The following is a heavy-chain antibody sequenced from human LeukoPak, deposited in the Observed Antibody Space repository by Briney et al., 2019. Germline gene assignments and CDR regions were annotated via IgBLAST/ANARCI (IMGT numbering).Heavy chain of an antibody. V-gene: IGHV3-23*01. D-gene: IGHD5-24*01. CDR2: ISGSGDST. CDR1: GFTFSSYA. Sequence: PGGSLRLSCAASGFTFSSYAMNWVRQAPGKGLEWVSAISGSGDSTYYADSVKGRFTISRDDSKNMLYLQMDSLRAEDTAVYYCAHLGWLRYSRDYWGQGTLVTVSS. J-gene: IGHJ4*02. CDR3: AHLGWLRYSRDY.